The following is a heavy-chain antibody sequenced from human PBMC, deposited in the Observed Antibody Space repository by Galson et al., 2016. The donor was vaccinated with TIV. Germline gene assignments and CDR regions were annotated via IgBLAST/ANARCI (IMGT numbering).Heavy chain of an antibody. CDR1: GFTFTTYA. D-gene: IGHD3-16*01. V-gene: IGHV3-23*01. J-gene: IGHJ4*02. Sequence: SLRLSCAASGFTFTTYAMNWVRQAPGKGLEWVSSISFTGGSTYYADSVKGRFSISRVNAKNSVYLQMDSLSVEDTAVYYCARGFYRLGYVGVYWGQGALVTVS. CDR2: ISFTGGST. CDR3: ARGFYRLGYVGVY.